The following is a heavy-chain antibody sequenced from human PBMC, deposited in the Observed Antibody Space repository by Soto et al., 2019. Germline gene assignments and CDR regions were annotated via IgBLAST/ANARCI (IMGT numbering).Heavy chain of an antibody. V-gene: IGHV3-30-3*01. CDR1: GFTFSNYA. D-gene: IGHD3-3*01. Sequence: QVQLVESGGGVVQPGRSLRLSCAASGFTFSNYAMHWVRQAPGKGLEWVAVIAYDGSDKYYADSVKGRITISRDNSKKTLYLQMNSLKAEDTAVYYCARPLRDFWGDYYGLDVWGQGTTVTVSS. CDR2: IAYDGSDK. J-gene: IGHJ6*02. CDR3: ARPLRDFWGDYYGLDV.